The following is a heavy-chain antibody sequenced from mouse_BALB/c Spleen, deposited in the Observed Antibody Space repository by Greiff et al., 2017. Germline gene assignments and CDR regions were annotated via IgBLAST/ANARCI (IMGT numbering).Heavy chain of an antibody. CDR2: INPSNGGT. J-gene: IGHJ4*01. CDR3: TYYGGAMDY. CDR1: GYTFTSYY. V-gene: IGHV1S81*02. D-gene: IGHD1-1*01. Sequence: QVQLQQPGAELVKPGASVKLSCKASGYTFTSYYMYWVKQRPGQGLEWIGGINPSNGGTNFNEKFKSKATLTVDKSSSTAYMQLSSLTSEDSAVYYSTYYGGAMDYWGQGTSVTVSS.